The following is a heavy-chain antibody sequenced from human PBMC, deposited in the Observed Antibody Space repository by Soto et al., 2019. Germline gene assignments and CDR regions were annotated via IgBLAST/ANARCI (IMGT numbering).Heavy chain of an antibody. CDR1: GFTFSSYA. Sequence: EVQLLESGGGLVQPGESLRLSCAASGFTFSSYAMSWVRQAPGKGLEWVSVISGSDDSTYYADSVKGRFTISKDNSKNTLSLQMNSLRAEDTAVYYCAKRSSSSTFDYWCQGTLVTVSS. CDR3: AKRSSSSTFDY. V-gene: IGHV3-23*01. J-gene: IGHJ4*02. D-gene: IGHD6-6*01. CDR2: ISGSDDST.